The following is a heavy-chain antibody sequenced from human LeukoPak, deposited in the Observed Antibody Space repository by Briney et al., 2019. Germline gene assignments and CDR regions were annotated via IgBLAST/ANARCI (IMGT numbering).Heavy chain of an antibody. V-gene: IGHV4-59*01. J-gene: IGHJ4*02. Sequence: ASETLSLTCTVSGGSISSYYWSWIRRPPGKGLEWIGYIYYSGSTNYNPSLKSRVTISVDTSKNQFSLKLSSVTAADTAVYYCARVVGCSGGSCYPTFDYWGQGTLVTVSS. CDR1: GGSISSYY. CDR3: ARVVGCSGGSCYPTFDY. CDR2: IYYSGST. D-gene: IGHD2-15*01.